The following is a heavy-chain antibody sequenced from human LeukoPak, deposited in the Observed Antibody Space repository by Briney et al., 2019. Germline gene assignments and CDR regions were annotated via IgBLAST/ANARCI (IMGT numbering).Heavy chain of an antibody. J-gene: IGHJ4*02. CDR3: ARDFWSGYPNNFDY. CDR1: GGTFSSYA. CDR2: IIPILGIA. Sequence: GSSVKVSCKASGGTFSSYAISWVRQAPGQGLEWMGRIIPILGIANYAQKFQGRVTIIADKSTSTAYMELSSLRSEDTAVYYCARDFWSGYPNNFDYWGQGTLVTVSS. V-gene: IGHV1-69*04. D-gene: IGHD3-3*01.